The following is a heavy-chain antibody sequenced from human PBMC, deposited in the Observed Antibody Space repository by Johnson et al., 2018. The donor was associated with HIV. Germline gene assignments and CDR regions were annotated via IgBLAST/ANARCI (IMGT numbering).Heavy chain of an antibody. D-gene: IGHD1-7*01. Sequence: QVQLVESGGGVVQPGRSLRLSCAASGFTFSSYGMAWVRQAPGKGLEWVTVISFAGGKKYYADSVKGRFPISRDNSQNTLYLQMNSLRAEDTAVYYCATSLTGTRPFDIWGQGTMVTVSS. J-gene: IGHJ3*02. CDR2: ISFAGGKK. CDR3: ATSLTGTRPFDI. V-gene: IGHV3-30*03. CDR1: GFTFSSYG.